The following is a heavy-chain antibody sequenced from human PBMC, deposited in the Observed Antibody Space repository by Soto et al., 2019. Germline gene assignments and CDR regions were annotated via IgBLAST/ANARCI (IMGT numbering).Heavy chain of an antibody. V-gene: IGHV4-59*11. CDR3: ARSMKYGFWGGYYRDVGSLDP. Sequence: PSETLSLACTLAAGSISSQYWRWIRHPPGEGLEWIGYIYCSGRTNYNPSLKSRVTISVDKSKIQFSLKLSTVTAADTAVYYCARSMKYGFWGGYYRDVGSLDPWGQGTLVTVSS. J-gene: IGHJ5*02. D-gene: IGHD3-3*01. CDR2: IYCSGRT. CDR1: AGSISSQY.